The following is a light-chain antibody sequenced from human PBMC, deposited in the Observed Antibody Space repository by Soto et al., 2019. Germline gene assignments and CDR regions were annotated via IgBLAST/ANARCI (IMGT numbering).Light chain of an antibody. Sequence: SYELTQTPSVSVAPGKTATITCGGTNIGSKSVHWYQQKPGQAPVLVIYYDSDRPSGIPERFSGSNSGNTATLTISRVEAGDEADYSCQVWDSSSDHVIFGGGTQLTVL. CDR3: QVWDSSSDHVI. CDR1: NIGSKS. J-gene: IGLJ2*01. V-gene: IGLV3-21*04. CDR2: YDS.